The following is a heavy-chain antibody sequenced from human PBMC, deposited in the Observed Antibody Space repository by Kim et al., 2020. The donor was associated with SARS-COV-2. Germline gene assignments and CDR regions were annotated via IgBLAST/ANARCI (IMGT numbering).Heavy chain of an antibody. V-gene: IGHV4-39*07. Sequence: SETLSLTCTVSGGSISSSSYYWGWIRQPPGKGLEWIGSIYYSGSTYYNPSLKSRVTISVDTSKNQFSLKLSSVTAADTAVYYCARGDTIFGVVIIFPFDYWGQGTLVTVSS. D-gene: IGHD3-3*01. CDR1: GGSISSSSYY. CDR2: IYYSGST. CDR3: ARGDTIFGVVIIFPFDY. J-gene: IGHJ4*02.